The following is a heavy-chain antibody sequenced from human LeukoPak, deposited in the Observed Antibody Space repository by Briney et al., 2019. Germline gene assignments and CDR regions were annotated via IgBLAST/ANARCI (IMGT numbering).Heavy chain of an antibody. V-gene: IGHV3-21*01. CDR3: ARGTSSSSSHFDY. D-gene: IGHD6-6*01. Sequence: GGSLRLSCAASGFTFSSYGMNWVRQAPGKGLEWVSSISSSSSYIYYADSVKGRFTISRDNAKNSLYLQMNSLRAEDTAVYYCARGTSSSSSHFDYWGQGTLVTVSS. CDR1: GFTFSSYG. CDR2: ISSSSSYI. J-gene: IGHJ4*02.